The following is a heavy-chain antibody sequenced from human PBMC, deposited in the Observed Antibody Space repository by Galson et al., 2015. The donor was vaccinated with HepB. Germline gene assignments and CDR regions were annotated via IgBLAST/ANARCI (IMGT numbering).Heavy chain of an antibody. Sequence: SVKVSCKASGGTFSSYAISWVRQAPGQGLEWMGGIIPIFGTANYAQKFQGRVTITADESTSTAYMELSSLRSEDTAVYYCARAWYYSSGSWYYFDYWGQGTLVTVSS. D-gene: IGHD3-10*01. CDR1: GGTFSSYA. CDR3: ARAWYYSSGSWYYFDY. CDR2: IIPIFGTA. V-gene: IGHV1-69*13. J-gene: IGHJ4*02.